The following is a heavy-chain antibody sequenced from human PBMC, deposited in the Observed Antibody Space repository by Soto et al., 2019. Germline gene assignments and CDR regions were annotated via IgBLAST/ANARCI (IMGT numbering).Heavy chain of an antibody. D-gene: IGHD3-9*01. CDR3: ARPPGYISDWYYFDL. V-gene: IGHV1-2*02. Sequence: ASVKVSCKASGYSFIDYYMHWVRQAPGQGFEWMGRISPKSGGTDYAQKFEGRVTMTWDTSLNTAYMELSSLISEDTAVYYCARPPGYISDWYYFDLWGQGTLVTVSS. CDR2: ISPKSGGT. CDR1: GYSFIDYY. J-gene: IGHJ4*02.